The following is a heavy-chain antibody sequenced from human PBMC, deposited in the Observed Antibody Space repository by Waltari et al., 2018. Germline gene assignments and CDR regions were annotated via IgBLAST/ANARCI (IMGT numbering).Heavy chain of an antibody. D-gene: IGHD3-3*01. J-gene: IGHJ6*02. CDR1: GGTFSSYA. CDR2: IIPILGTA. Sequence: QVQRVQSGAEVEKPGSSVRVSCKASGGTFSSYAISWVRQAPGPGLEGMGGIIPILGTANYAKKFQGRFTITADESTSTAYMELSSLRSEDTAVYYCASPGPDFWSGTMGGYYYGMDVWGQGTTVTVSS. CDR3: ASPGPDFWSGTMGGYYYGMDV. V-gene: IGHV1-69*01.